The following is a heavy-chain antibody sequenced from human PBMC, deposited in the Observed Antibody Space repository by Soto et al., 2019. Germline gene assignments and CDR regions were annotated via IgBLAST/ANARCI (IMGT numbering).Heavy chain of an antibody. CDR1: GFSFTGYY. Sequence: VASVKVSCKASGFSFTGYYIHWLGQAPGQGLEWMGWINAHSGCTEYARQFQGRVTLTRATSIATAYLTLTSLTSDDAALYCCAKHITRQLAYSLDPWGQGTQVTVSS. CDR3: AKHITRQLAYSLDP. V-gene: IGHV1-2*02. J-gene: IGHJ5*01. D-gene: IGHD6-6*01. CDR2: INAHSGCT.